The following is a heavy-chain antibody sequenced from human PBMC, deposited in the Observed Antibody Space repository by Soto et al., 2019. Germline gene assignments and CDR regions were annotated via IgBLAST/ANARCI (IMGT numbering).Heavy chain of an antibody. CDR1: GFSFSTYG. CDR3: AKWNGYGDY. V-gene: IGHV3-23*01. Sequence: EVQLLESGGGLVQPGGSLRLSCAVSGFSFSTYGVTWVRQAPGKGLEWVGGVSGGSGSTHYADSVKGRFTITGDDYKNTVDLQMNSLRVEDTAVYYCAKWNGYGDYWGQGTLVTVSS. CDR2: VSGGSGST. D-gene: IGHD1-1*01. J-gene: IGHJ4*02.